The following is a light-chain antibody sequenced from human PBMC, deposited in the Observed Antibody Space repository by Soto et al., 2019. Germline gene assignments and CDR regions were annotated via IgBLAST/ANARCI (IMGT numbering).Light chain of an antibody. CDR1: RVISSW. V-gene: IGKV1-12*01. J-gene: IGKJ5*01. Sequence: TQMTQSPSSLSASVGDSVTITCRASRVISSWLAWYQQKPGKAPNLLIYAASNLQSGVPSRFSASGSGTDFTLTINNLQPEDFATYYCQQAHTCPITFGQGTRLEIK. CDR3: QQAHTCPIT. CDR2: AAS.